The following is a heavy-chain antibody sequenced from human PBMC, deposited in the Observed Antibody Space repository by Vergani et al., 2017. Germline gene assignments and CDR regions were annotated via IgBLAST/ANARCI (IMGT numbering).Heavy chain of an antibody. D-gene: IGHD3-22*01. V-gene: IGHV4-39*01. CDR3: ARLQVADDSSGYLYYYYYGMDV. J-gene: IGHJ6*02. CDR1: GGSISSSSYY. Sequence: QLHLQESCPGLVKPSETLSLTCTVSGGSISSSSYYWGWIRQPPGKGLEWIGSIYYSGSTYYNPSLKSRVTISIDTSKNQFSLKLSSVTAADTAVYYCARLQVADDSSGYLYYYYYGMDVWGQGTTVTVSS. CDR2: IYYSGST.